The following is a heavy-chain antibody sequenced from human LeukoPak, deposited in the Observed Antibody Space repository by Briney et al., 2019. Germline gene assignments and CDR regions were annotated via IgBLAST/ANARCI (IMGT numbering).Heavy chain of an antibody. CDR2: TYYSGST. V-gene: IGHV4-39*07. Sequence: SETLSLTCTVSGDSISSNSYYWGWIRQPPGKGLEWIGSTYYSGSTYYNPSLKSRVTISVDTSKNQFSLKLSSVTAADTAVYYCARQFYTAIVLFWFDPWGLGTLVTVSS. CDR3: ARQFYTAIVLFWFDP. CDR1: GDSISSNSYY. J-gene: IGHJ5*02. D-gene: IGHD5-18*01.